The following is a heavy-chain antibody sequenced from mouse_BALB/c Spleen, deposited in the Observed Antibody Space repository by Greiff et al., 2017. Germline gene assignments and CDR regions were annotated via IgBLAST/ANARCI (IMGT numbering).Heavy chain of an antibody. D-gene: IGHD2-4*01. J-gene: IGHJ3*01. CDR2: ISSGSSTI. CDR3: EREDYEWFAY. Sequence: EVMLVESGGGLVQPGGSRKLSCAASGFTFSSFGMHWVRQAPEKGLEWVAYISSGSSTIYYADTVKGRFTISRDNPKNTLFLQMTSLRSEDTAMYYCEREDYEWFAYWGKGNLGTVAA. V-gene: IGHV5-17*02. CDR1: GFTFSSFG.